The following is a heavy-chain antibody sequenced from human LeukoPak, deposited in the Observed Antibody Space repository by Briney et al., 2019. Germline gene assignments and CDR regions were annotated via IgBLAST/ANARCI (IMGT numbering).Heavy chain of an antibody. D-gene: IGHD3-9*01. CDR1: GYTFTSYD. CDR3: ARIDYDILTGNYYMDV. J-gene: IGHJ6*03. CDR2: MNPNSGNT. Sequence: ASVKVSCKASGYTFTSYDINWVRQATGQGLEWMGWMNPNSGNTGYAQKFQGRVTITRNTSISTAYMELSSLRSEDTAVYYCARIDYDILTGNYYMDVWGKGTTVTVSS. V-gene: IGHV1-8*03.